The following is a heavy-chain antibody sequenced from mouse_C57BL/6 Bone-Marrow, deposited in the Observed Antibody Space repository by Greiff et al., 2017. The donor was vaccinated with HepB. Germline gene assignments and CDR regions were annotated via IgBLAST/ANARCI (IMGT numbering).Heavy chain of an antibody. CDR3: ARHEDGGNYFYYFDY. CDR1: GYTFTEYT. D-gene: IGHD2-1*01. Sequence: QVQLKESGAELVKPGASVKLSCKASGYTFTEYTIHWVKQRSGQGLEWIGWFYPGSGSIKYNEKFKDKATLTADKSSSTVYMELSRLTSEDSAVYFCARHEDGGNYFYYFDYWGQGTTLTVSS. V-gene: IGHV1-62-2*01. CDR2: FYPGSGSI. J-gene: IGHJ2*01.